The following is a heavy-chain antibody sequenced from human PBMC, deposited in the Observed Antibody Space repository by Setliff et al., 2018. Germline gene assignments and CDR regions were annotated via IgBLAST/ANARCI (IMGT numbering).Heavy chain of an antibody. V-gene: IGHV4-39*02. D-gene: IGHD5-12*01. CDR2: ISHSANK. Sequence: SETLSLTCTVSGGSISDNNYYWGWIRQSPGKELEWIGGISHSANKYYNPSFRSGVTIPIDMSKNQFSLNIDSVTAADTAVYYCARESRSGYSGYDCAFDFWGQGMLVTVSS. J-gene: IGHJ4*02. CDR3: ARESRSGYSGYDCAFDF. CDR1: GGSISDNNYY.